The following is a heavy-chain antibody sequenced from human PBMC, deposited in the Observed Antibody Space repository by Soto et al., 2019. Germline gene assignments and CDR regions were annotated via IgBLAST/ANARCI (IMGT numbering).Heavy chain of an antibody. CDR1: GFTFSDYA. CDR3: AKSPGMYYYDSSGYYHYDY. J-gene: IGHJ4*02. D-gene: IGHD3-22*01. Sequence: PGGSLRLSCAATGFTFSDYAMSWVRQAPGKGLECVSSISASGDRTYYADSVKGRFTISRDNSRNTLYLQMNSLRGEDTAVYYCAKSPGMYYYDSSGYYHYDYWGQGTLVTVSS. CDR2: ISASGDRT. V-gene: IGHV3-23*01.